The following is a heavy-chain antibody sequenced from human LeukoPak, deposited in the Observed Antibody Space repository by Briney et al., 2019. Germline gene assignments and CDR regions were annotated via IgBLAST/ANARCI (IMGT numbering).Heavy chain of an antibody. D-gene: IGHD6-6*01. CDR3: ARDVITVFSTSPWRGFDY. CDR2: ISAYKGDT. J-gene: IGHJ4*02. CDR1: GYTFSIYG. Sequence: ASVKVSCKASGYTFSIYGISWVRQAPGQGLEWMGWISAYKGDTNYAQNFQGRVTMTTDTSTSTAYMELRNLRSDDTAVYYCARDVITVFSTSPWRGFDYWGQGTLVIVPS. V-gene: IGHV1-18*01.